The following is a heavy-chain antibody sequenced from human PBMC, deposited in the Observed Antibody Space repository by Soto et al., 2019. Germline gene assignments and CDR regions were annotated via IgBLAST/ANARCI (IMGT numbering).Heavy chain of an antibody. CDR3: ARDLYCSGGGCYSPLGWYYYYGMDV. CDR1: GFTFSSYA. V-gene: IGHV3-30-3*01. CDR2: ISYDGSNK. D-gene: IGHD2-15*01. Sequence: GGSLRLSCAASGFTFSSYAMHWVRQAPGKGLEWVAVISYDGSNKYYADSVKGRFTISRDNSKNTLYLQMNSLRAEDTAVYYCARDLYCSGGGCYSPLGWYYYYGMDVWGQGTTVTVSS. J-gene: IGHJ6*02.